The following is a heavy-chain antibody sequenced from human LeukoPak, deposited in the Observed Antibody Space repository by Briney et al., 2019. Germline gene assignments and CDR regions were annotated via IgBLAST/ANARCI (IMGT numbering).Heavy chain of an antibody. CDR2: IGKTGDT. CDR1: GLTFSTFD. J-gene: IGHJ5*02. D-gene: IGHD3-22*01. V-gene: IGHV3-13*04. CDR3: ARDRDTSGHYGWFDP. Sequence: GGSLRLSCAASGLTFSTFDFHWVRQTTGKGLEWVSGIGKTGDTYYADSVKGRFTISRDNSKNTVYLQMNSLRGEDTAVYYCARDRDTSGHYGWFDPWGQGTLVTVSS.